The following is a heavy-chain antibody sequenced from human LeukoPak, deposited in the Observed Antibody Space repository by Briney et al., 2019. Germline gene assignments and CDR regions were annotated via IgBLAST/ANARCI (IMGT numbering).Heavy chain of an antibody. CDR1: GFTFSAYW. Sequence: GGSLRLSCAASGFTFSAYWMSWVRQAPGKGLEWVANIKQDGSEKYYVDSVKGRFTISRDNAKNSLYLQMNSLRAEDTVIYYCARDGLPYSGSYLGDVFDIWGQGTMVTVS. J-gene: IGHJ3*02. CDR2: IKQDGSEK. CDR3: ARDGLPYSGSYLGDVFDI. D-gene: IGHD1-26*01. V-gene: IGHV3-7*01.